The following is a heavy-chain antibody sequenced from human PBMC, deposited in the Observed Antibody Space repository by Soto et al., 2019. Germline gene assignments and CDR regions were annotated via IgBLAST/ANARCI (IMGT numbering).Heavy chain of an antibody. J-gene: IGHJ4*02. D-gene: IGHD3-10*01. CDR1: GYDFSDHY. Sequence: ASVKVSCKASGYDFSDHYIHWVRQAPGQGLEWMGIISPDGGSTKYSQKFQARITMTRDTSTSTVYMELSSLRSEDTAVYYCARAPRGGVIIVITSAPIDYWGQGTLVTLSS. CDR2: ISPDGGST. V-gene: IGHV1-46*01. CDR3: ARAPRGGVIIVITSAPIDY.